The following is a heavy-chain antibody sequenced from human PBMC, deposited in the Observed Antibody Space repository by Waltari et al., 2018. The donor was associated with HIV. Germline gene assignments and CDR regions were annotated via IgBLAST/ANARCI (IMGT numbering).Heavy chain of an antibody. J-gene: IGHJ6*02. V-gene: IGHV3-48*01. D-gene: IGHD2-15*01. CDR2: ISATGTTI. CDR1: GFPFRDSS. Sequence: EVQLVESGGKLVLSGGSLRLSCLASGFPFRDSSMNWVPQGPGKGWDCVAYISATGTTIFYANSVKGRFTVSRDNVENSLYLDMSSLRAEDTGDYYCARCETVVTPFINKYLGLDVWGPGTTVTVSS. CDR3: ARCETVVTPFINKYLGLDV.